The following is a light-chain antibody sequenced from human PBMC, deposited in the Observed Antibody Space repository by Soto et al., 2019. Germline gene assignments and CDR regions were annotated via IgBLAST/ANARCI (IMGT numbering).Light chain of an antibody. V-gene: IGLV2-14*03. CDR2: DVN. CDR1: RSDIGAYNY. J-gene: IGLJ2*01. CDR3: SSWTTSTTMI. Sequence: QSALTQPPSVSGSPGQSITISCTGTRSDIGAYNYDSWYQQHPGEAPKLILYDVNVRPSGVSNRFSGSKSGNTASLTISGLQAEDEADYYCSSWTTSTTMIFGGGTKVTVL.